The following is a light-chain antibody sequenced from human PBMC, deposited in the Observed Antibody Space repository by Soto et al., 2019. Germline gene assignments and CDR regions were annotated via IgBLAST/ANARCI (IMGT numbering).Light chain of an antibody. J-gene: IGKJ4*01. CDR3: QQYGSSLGVT. CDR2: GAS. CDR1: QSVSSY. Sequence: VLTQSPATLSLSPGERATLSCRASQSVSSYLAWYQQKPGQAPRLLIYGASSRATGIPDRFSGSGSGTDFTLTISRLEPEDFAVYYCQQYGSSLGVTFGGGTKVDIK. V-gene: IGKV3-20*01.